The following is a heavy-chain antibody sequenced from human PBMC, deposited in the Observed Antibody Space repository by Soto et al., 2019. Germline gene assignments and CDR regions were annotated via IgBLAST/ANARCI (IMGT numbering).Heavy chain of an antibody. J-gene: IGHJ4*02. CDR2: ISYDGSNK. D-gene: IGHD2-15*01. V-gene: IGHV3-30-3*01. CDR1: GFTFSSYA. CDR3: ARGPSSLTSFDY. Sequence: TGGSLRLSCAASGFTFSSYALHWVRQAPGKGLEWVAVISYDGSNKYYADSVKGRFTISRDNSKNTLYLQMNSLGAEDTAVYYCARGPSSLTSFDYWGSGTLVTLA.